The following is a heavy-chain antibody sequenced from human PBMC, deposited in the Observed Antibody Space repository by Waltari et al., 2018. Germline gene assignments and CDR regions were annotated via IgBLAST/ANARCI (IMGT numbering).Heavy chain of an antibody. CDR2: ISNSGTT. V-gene: IGHV4-59*01. CDR1: GVSISGGY. J-gene: IGHJ3*01. Sequence: QVQLQESGPGLVRPSETLSLSCAVSGVSISGGYWSWIRQPPGQGLEWVGYISNSGTTSYNPSLKSRATISPDTSKNRISLNLTSMTAADTAVYYCARLSYGHGKDAFDLWGQGTMVTVSS. D-gene: IGHD1-26*01. CDR3: ARLSYGHGKDAFDL.